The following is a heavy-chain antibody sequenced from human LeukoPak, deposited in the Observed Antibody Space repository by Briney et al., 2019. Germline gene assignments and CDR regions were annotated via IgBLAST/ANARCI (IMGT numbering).Heavy chain of an antibody. D-gene: IGHD6-6*01. CDR2: IIGSGGST. CDR1: GFTFSSYA. Sequence: PGGSLRLSCAASGFTFSSYAMSWVRQAPGKGLEWVSIIIGSGGSTYYADSVKGRFTISRDNSKNTLYLQMNSLRAEDTAVYSCARGEHSRYFDYWGQGTLVTVSS. J-gene: IGHJ4*02. CDR3: ARGEHSRYFDY. V-gene: IGHV3-23*01.